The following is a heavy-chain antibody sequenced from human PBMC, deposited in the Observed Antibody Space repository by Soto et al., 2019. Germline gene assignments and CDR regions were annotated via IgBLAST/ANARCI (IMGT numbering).Heavy chain of an antibody. J-gene: IGHJ4*02. CDR2: IYYSGST. Sequence: LCGGSISSGGYYWSWIRQHPGKGLEWIGYIYYSGSTYYNPSLKSRVTISVDTSKNQFSLKLSSVTAADTAVYYCARNHGERPYYFDYWGQGTLVTVSS. CDR1: GGSISSGGYY. V-gene: IGHV4-31*02. D-gene: IGHD4-17*01. CDR3: ARNHGERPYYFDY.